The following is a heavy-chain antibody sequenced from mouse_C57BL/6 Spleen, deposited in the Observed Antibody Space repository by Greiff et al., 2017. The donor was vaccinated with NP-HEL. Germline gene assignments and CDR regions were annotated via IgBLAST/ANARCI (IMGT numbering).Heavy chain of an antibody. CDR1: GYAFSSSW. CDR2: IYPGDGDT. D-gene: IGHD1-1*01. V-gene: IGHV1-82*01. Sequence: QVQLQQSGPELVKPGASVKISCKASGYAFSSSWMNWVKQRPGKGLEWIGRIYPGDGDTNYNGKFKGKATLTADKSSSTAYMQLSSLTSEDSAVYFCARETTVPGAYWGQGTLVTVSA. J-gene: IGHJ3*01. CDR3: ARETTVPGAY.